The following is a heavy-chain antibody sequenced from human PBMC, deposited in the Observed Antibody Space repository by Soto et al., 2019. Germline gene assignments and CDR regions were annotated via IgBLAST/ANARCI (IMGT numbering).Heavy chain of an antibody. CDR3: ATWLELDLVKVTAAYYTMDV. V-gene: IGHV1-69*01. CDR2: IVPILGTP. Sequence: QVQLVQSGAEVKRAGSSVKVSCKASGDSFSTHAIRWVRQATGQGLEWMGGIVPILGTPAYAQKFQGRVIISNDEPTSTAYMELRSLRSQDTAIYYCATWLELDLVKVTAAYYTMDVWGQGNTVTDSS. J-gene: IGHJ6*02. CDR1: GDSFSTHA. D-gene: IGHD2-15*01.